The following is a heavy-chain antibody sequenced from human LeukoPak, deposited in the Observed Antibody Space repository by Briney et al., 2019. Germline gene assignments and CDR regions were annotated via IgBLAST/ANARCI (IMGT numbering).Heavy chain of an antibody. Sequence: ASVKVSCKASGYTFTSYGISWVRQAPGQGLEWMGWISAYNGNTNYAQKFQGRITLTTDTATRTAYMELRSLRSDDTAVYYCARDKVIASAGTPNWFDPWGQGTLVTVSS. CDR2: ISAYNGNT. CDR3: ARDKVIASAGTPNWFDP. D-gene: IGHD2-21*01. CDR1: GYTFTSYG. J-gene: IGHJ5*02. V-gene: IGHV1-18*01.